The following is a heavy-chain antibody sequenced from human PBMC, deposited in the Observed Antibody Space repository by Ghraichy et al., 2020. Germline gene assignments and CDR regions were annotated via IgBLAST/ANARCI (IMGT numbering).Heavy chain of an antibody. D-gene: IGHD2-15*01. CDR3: VKDTGYCSGGSCYYGYYYYYGMDV. CDR2: ISSNGGST. Sequence: GGSLRLSCSASGFTFSSYAMHWVRQAPGKGLEYVSAISSNGGSTYYADSVKGRFTISRDNSKNTLYLQMSSLRAEDTAVYYCVKDTGYCSGGSCYYGYYYYYGMDVWGQGTTVTVSS. CDR1: GFTFSSYA. V-gene: IGHV3-64D*06. J-gene: IGHJ6*02.